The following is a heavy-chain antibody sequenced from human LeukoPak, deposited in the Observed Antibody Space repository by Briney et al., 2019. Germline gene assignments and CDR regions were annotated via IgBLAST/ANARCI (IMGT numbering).Heavy chain of an antibody. CDR3: AKDLRGIYGDYFDY. CDR2: ISGSDVST. V-gene: IGHV3-23*01. D-gene: IGHD4-17*01. Sequence: SWVRQAPGKGLEWVSTISGSDVSTYYADSVKGRFTISRDNSKNTLYLQMNSLRAEDTAVYYCAKDLRGIYGDYFDYWGQGTLVTVSS. J-gene: IGHJ4*02.